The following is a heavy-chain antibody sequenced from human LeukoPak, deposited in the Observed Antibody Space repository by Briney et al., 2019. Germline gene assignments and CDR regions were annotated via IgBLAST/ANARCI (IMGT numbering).Heavy chain of an antibody. CDR3: AKALDGRGHWYERGADY. CDR1: GFTFSDHY. Sequence: QTGGSLRLSCTVSGFTFSDHYMEWVRQAPGKGLEWVGRSRDKANSYTTEFAASVKGRFTLSRDDSKNSLYLQMNSLKTEDTAIYYCAKALDGRGHWYERGADYWGQGTLVAVSS. V-gene: IGHV3-72*01. D-gene: IGHD2-21*02. CDR2: SRDKANSYTT. J-gene: IGHJ4*02.